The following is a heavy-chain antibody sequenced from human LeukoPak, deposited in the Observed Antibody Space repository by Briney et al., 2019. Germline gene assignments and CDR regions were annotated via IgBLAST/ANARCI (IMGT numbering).Heavy chain of an antibody. D-gene: IGHD4-17*01. V-gene: IGHV4-59*01. J-gene: IGHJ4*02. CDR2: IYYSGST. CDR1: GGSISSYY. Sequence: PSETLSLTCTVSGGSISSYYWSWIRQPPGKGLEWIGYIYYSGSTNYNPSLKSRVTISVDTSKNQFSLKLSSVTAADTAVYYCARGSLSTVYGWGQGTLVTVSS. CDR3: ARGSLSTVYG.